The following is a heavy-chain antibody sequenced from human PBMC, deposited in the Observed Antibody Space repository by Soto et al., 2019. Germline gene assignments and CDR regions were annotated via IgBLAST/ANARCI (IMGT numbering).Heavy chain of an antibody. CDR1: GFTFSNYA. J-gene: IGHJ4*01. Sequence: PGGSLRLSCAASGFTFSNYAMHWVRQAPGKGLEWVAVISYDGSNTYYADSVKGRLTISRDNSKSTLYLQMDSLRAEDTAVYYCARRPVTYYFDYWGHGTLVTVSS. D-gene: IGHD4-17*01. V-gene: IGHV3-30-3*01. CDR3: ARRPVTYYFDY. CDR2: ISYDGSNT.